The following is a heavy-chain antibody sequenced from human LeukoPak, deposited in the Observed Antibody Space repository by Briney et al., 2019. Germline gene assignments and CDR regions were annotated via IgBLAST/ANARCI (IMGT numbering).Heavy chain of an antibody. CDR3: ARDKELGLGEATFDY. D-gene: IGHD1-26*01. V-gene: IGHV7-4-1*02. CDR1: GGTFSSYA. CDR2: INTNTGNP. J-gene: IGHJ4*02. Sequence: GASVKVSCKASGGTFSSYAISWVRQAPGQGLEWMGWINTNTGNPTYAQGFTGRFVFSLDTSVSTAYLQISSLKAEDTAVYYCARDKELGLGEATFDYWGQGTLVTVSS.